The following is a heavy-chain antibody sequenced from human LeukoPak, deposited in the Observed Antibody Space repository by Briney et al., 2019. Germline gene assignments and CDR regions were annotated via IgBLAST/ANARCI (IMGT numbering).Heavy chain of an antibody. CDR2: ISSSSSTI. Sequence: GGSLRLSWAASGFTFSSYSMNWVRQAPGKGLEWVSYISSSSSTIYYADSVKGRFTISRDNAKNSLYLQMNSLRAEDTAVYYCASWHYDFWSGQAPIDYWGQGTLVTVSA. CDR1: GFTFSSYS. D-gene: IGHD3-3*01. J-gene: IGHJ4*02. CDR3: ASWHYDFWSGQAPIDY. V-gene: IGHV3-48*01.